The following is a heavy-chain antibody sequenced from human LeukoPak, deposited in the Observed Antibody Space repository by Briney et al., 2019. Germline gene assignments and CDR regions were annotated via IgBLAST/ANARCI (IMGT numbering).Heavy chain of an antibody. D-gene: IGHD1-14*01. V-gene: IGHV3-23*01. CDR3: AKSLSSSGIIKAGLEY. CDR1: GFTFSNYA. CDR2: ISGSGGST. Sequence: GGSLRLSCAASGFTFSNYAMNWVRQAPGKGLEWVSSISGSGGSTYYADSVKGRFTIPRDNSKNTLYLRMNSLRAEDTAAYHCAKSLSSSGIIKAGLEYWGQGMLVTVSS. J-gene: IGHJ4*02.